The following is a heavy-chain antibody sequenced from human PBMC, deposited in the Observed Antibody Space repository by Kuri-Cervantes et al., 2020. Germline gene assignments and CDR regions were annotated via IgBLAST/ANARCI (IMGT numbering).Heavy chain of an antibody. CDR3: ARDYDFWSGEAEAYYGMDV. J-gene: IGHJ6*02. V-gene: IGHV3-30-3*01. CDR1: GFTFSSYA. D-gene: IGHD3-3*01. CDR2: ISYDGSNK. Sequence: GGSLRLSCAASGFTFSSYAMHWVRQAPGKGLEWVAVISYDGSNKYYADSVKGRFTISRDNSKNKLYLQMNSLRSEDTAVYYCARDYDFWSGEAEAYYGMDVWGQGTTVTVSS.